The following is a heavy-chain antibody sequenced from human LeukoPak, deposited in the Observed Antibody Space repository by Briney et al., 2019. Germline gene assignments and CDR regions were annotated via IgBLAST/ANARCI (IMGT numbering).Heavy chain of an antibody. J-gene: IGHJ4*02. CDR2: VSGSGLYT. Sequence: GGSLRLACAASGFRFSTYTMHWIRQAPGKGLDWVSAVSGSGLYTYQTDSVKGRFSISRDNSDNTVYLQMNSLRAEDTAVYYCAKDRGYPFDYWGQGTLVTVSS. CDR1: GFRFSTYT. CDR3: AKDRGYPFDY. D-gene: IGHD5-12*01. V-gene: IGHV3-23*01.